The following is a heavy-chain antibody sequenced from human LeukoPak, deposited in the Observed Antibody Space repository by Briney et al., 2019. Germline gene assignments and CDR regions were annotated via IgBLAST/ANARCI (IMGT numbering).Heavy chain of an antibody. J-gene: IGHJ4*02. CDR2: ISSSSSYI. Sequence: GGSLRLSCAASGFTFSSYSMNWVRQAPGKGLEWVSSISSSSSYIYYADSVKGRFTISRDNAKNSLYLQMNSLRAEDTALYYCARDSWDTAIHNYWGQGTLVTVSS. V-gene: IGHV3-21*04. CDR3: ARDSWDTAIHNY. CDR1: GFTFSSYS. D-gene: IGHD5-18*01.